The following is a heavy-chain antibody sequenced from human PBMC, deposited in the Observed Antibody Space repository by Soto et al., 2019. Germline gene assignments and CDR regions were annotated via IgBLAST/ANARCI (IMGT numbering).Heavy chain of an antibody. V-gene: IGHV4-39*01. Sequence: PSETLSLTCTVSGGSISSSSYYWGWIRQPPGKGLEWIGSIYYSGSTYYNPSLKSRVTISVDTSKNQFSLKLSSVTAADTAVYYCARTISKYYDFWSGPPRLPWGKGTTVTVSS. CDR1: GGSISSSSYY. CDR3: ARTISKYYDFWSGPPRLP. D-gene: IGHD3-3*01. CDR2: IYYSGST. J-gene: IGHJ6*04.